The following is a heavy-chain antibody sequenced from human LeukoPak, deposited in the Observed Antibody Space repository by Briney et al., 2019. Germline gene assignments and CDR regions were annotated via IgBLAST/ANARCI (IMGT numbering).Heavy chain of an antibody. D-gene: IGHD3-16*01. CDR3: ARGLSNSRRTLLGLDY. CDR2: INHSGST. V-gene: IGHV4-34*01. Sequence: SETLSLTCTVSGGSISSYYWSWIRQPPGKGLEWIGEINHSGSTNYNPSLKSRVTISVDTSKNQFSLKLSSVTAADTAVYYCARGLSNSRRTLLGLDYWGQGTLVTVSS. CDR1: GGSISSYY. J-gene: IGHJ4*02.